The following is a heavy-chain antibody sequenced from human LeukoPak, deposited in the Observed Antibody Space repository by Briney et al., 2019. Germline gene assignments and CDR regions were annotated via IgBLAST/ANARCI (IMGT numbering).Heavy chain of an antibody. CDR1: GFTFSSYG. V-gene: IGHV3-30*18. CDR2: ISYGGSNK. Sequence: GGSLRLSCAASGFTFSSYGMHWVRQAPGKGLEWVAVISYGGSNKYYADSVKGRFTISRDNSKNTLYLQMNSLRAEDTAVYYCAKDLGQGDSSSWYGYYYYYGMDVWGQGTTVTVSS. D-gene: IGHD6-13*01. J-gene: IGHJ6*02. CDR3: AKDLGQGDSSSWYGYYYYYGMDV.